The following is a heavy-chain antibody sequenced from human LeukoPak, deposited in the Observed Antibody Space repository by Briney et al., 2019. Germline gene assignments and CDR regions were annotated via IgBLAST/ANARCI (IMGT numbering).Heavy chain of an antibody. J-gene: IGHJ4*01. CDR1: GGSISSYY. CDR2: THYSGST. CDR3: ARHVSTSESENFDY. Sequence: PSETLSLTCTVSGGSISSYYWSWIRQPPGKGLEWIGYTHYSGSTNYNPSLKSRVTISVDTSKNQFSLKLSSVTASDTAVYYCARHVSTSESENFDYWGPGTLVTVSS. V-gene: IGHV4-59*08.